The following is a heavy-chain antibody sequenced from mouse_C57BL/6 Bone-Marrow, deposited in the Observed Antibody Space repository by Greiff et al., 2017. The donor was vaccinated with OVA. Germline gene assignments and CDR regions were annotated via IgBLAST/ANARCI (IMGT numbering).Heavy chain of an antibody. CDR2: ISNGGGST. Sequence: EVNVVESGGGLVQPGGSLKLSCAASGFTFSDYYMYWVRQTPEKRLEWVAYISNGGGSTYYPDTVKGRFTISRDNAKNTLYLQMSRLKSEDTAMYYCARRYYGSRRDWYFDVWGTGTTVTVSS. V-gene: IGHV5-12*01. D-gene: IGHD1-1*01. CDR3: ARRYYGSRRDWYFDV. CDR1: GFTFSDYY. J-gene: IGHJ1*03.